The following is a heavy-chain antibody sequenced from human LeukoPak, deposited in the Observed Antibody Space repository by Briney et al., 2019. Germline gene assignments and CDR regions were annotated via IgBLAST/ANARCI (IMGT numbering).Heavy chain of an antibody. V-gene: IGHV3-53*01. D-gene: IGHD6-19*01. Sequence: GGSLRLSCAASGFTVSSNYMSWVRQAPGKGLEWGSVIYSGGDTYYADSVKGRFTISRDNSKNTLYLQMNSLRAEDTAVYYCARVAVGAGTDYFDYWGQGTLVTVSS. CDR3: ARVAVGAGTDYFDY. CDR2: IYSGGDT. J-gene: IGHJ4*02. CDR1: GFTVSSNY.